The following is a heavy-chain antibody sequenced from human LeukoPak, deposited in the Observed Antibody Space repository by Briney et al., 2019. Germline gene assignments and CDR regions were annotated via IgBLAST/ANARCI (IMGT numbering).Heavy chain of an antibody. D-gene: IGHD1-7*01. CDR1: GFTFSSYS. J-gene: IGHJ5*02. Sequence: PGGSLRLSCAASGFTFSSYSMNWVRQAPGKGLEWVSSISSSSSYIYYADSVKGRFTISRDNAKNSLYLQMNSLRAEDTAVYYCARDWVTGTTPGPWGQGTLVTVSS. CDR3: ARDWVTGTTPGP. V-gene: IGHV3-21*01. CDR2: ISSSSSYI.